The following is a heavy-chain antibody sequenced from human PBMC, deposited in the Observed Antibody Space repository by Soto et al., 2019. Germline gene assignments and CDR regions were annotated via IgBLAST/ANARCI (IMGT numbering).Heavy chain of an antibody. CDR3: ARGLVAKGNYFDY. CDR2: IYSGGTT. D-gene: IGHD5-12*01. V-gene: IGHV3-53*04. J-gene: IGHJ4*02. CDR1: GFTVSSNF. Sequence: EVQLVESGGGLVEPGGSLRLSCAASGFTVSSNFMTWVRQAPGKGLEWVSVIYSGGTTFYADSVKGRFTISRLNSKNTMFLQMNSLRTEDTAVFYCARGLVAKGNYFDYWSQGTLVTVSS.